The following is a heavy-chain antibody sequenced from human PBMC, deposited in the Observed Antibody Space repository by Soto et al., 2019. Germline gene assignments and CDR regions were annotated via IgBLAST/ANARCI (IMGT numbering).Heavy chain of an antibody. J-gene: IGHJ5*02. V-gene: IGHV3-23*01. CDR1: RFIFSDYA. CDR3: AKDAVSYNGKGDWFDP. Sequence: DVQLLQSGGGLVQPGGSLTLSCAASRFIFSDYAMNWVRQAPGKGLEWVSSIGGSNTDRYYADSVKGRFIISRDNSKNTIYLQMNSLGDDDRAVYYCAKDAVSYNGKGDWFDPGGRGPLVPVSS. CDR2: IGGSNTDR. D-gene: IGHD1-26*01.